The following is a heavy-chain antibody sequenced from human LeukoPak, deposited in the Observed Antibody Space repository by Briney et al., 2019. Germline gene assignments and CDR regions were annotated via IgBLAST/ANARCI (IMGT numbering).Heavy chain of an antibody. Sequence: GGSLRLSCSASGFTFSTYNMNWVRQAPGKGLEWVSYISSSSRVIFYADSVRCRFTISRDNAKNSLYLQMNSLRAEDTAMYYCARDLCGFWGQGTLVTVSS. CDR3: ARDLCGF. V-gene: IGHV3-48*01. J-gene: IGHJ1*01. CDR2: ISSSSRVI. D-gene: IGHD5-12*01. CDR1: GFTFSTYN.